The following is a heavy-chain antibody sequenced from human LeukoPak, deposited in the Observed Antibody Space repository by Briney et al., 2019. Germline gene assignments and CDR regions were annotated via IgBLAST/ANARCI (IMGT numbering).Heavy chain of an antibody. CDR3: AKGSWRVCSSSSCHFYMDV. CDR1: GYTFTSYD. V-gene: IGHV1-8*03. Sequence: GASVKVSCKASGYTFTSYDINWVRQAAGQGLEWMGWMNPNSGNTGYAHKFQGRVTFTRNTSISTAYMELSSLRSEDTAMYYCAKGSWRVCSSSSCHFYMDVWGKGTTVTVSS. J-gene: IGHJ6*03. CDR2: MNPNSGNT. D-gene: IGHD2-2*01.